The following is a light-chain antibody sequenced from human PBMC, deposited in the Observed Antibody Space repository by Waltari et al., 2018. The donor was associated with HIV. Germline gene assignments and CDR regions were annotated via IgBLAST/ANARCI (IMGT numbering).Light chain of an antibody. V-gene: IGLV1-44*01. CDR2: SNK. CDR3: AAWDDSPNGPV. J-gene: IGLJ2*01. CDR1: TSNIGRNT. Sequence: QSVLTQPPSASGTPGRRFTISCSGSTSNIGRNTVNWYQRLPGTAPKLLIYSNKRRPAGVPLRFSRSNSGTSASLAISGLQSEDEADYDCAAWDDSPNGPVFGRGTQLPVL.